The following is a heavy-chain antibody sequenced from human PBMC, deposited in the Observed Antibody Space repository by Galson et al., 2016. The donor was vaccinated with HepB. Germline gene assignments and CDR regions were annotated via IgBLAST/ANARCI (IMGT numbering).Heavy chain of an antibody. V-gene: IGHV4-39*01. CDR2: ISYSGST. CDR3: WRRYNWNGTLFDY. D-gene: IGHD1-1*01. CDR1: GDSISSTSYY. Sequence: ETLSLTCTVSGDSISSTSYYWGWIRQPPGKGLEWIGSISYSGSTYYNPSLKSRVTISATTSKKQFSLKLSSVTAADTAVYYCWRRYNWNGTLFDYWGQGTLVTVSS. J-gene: IGHJ4*02.